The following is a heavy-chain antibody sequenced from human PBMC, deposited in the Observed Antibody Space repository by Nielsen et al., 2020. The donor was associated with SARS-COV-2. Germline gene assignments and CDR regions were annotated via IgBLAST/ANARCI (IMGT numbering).Heavy chain of an antibody. D-gene: IGHD1-20*01. CDR1: GFTFDDYA. CDR2: ISWNSGSI. V-gene: IGHV3-9*01. Sequence: GGSLRLSCAASGFTFDDYAMHWVRQAPGKGLEWVSGISWNSGSIGYADSVKGRFTISRDNAKNSLYLQMNSPRAEDTALYYCAKLITGTTGGVVYWGQGTLVTVSS. J-gene: IGHJ4*02. CDR3: AKLITGTTGGVVY.